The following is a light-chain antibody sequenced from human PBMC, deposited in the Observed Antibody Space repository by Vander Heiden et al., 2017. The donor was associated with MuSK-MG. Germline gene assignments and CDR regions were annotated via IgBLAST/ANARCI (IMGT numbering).Light chain of an antibody. CDR1: KLGDKY. Sequence: SYELIQPPSVSVSPGQTATLTCSGDKLGDKYVAWYQQRPGQSPQILIYQDYKRPSGIPERISASNSGNTATLTISGTQAMEEAYYHCQEWDTTTVVFGGGTKLTVL. CDR2: QDY. V-gene: IGLV3-1*01. CDR3: QEWDTTTVV. J-gene: IGLJ2*01.